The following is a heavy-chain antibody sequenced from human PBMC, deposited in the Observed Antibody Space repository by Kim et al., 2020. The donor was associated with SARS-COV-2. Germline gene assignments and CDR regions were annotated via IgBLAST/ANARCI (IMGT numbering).Heavy chain of an antibody. Sequence: GGSLRLSCEAFGFTFRMYGMHWVRQAPGEGLEWVAAISNDGSKKYYADSVKGRVTISRVSSKNIVYLQMNSLRPEDTALYYCAKVYGSGSYIYDAFDVWG. D-gene: IGHD3-10*01. CDR1: GFTFRMYG. J-gene: IGHJ3*01. CDR2: ISNDGSKK. CDR3: AKVYGSGSYIYDAFDV. V-gene: IGHV3-30*18.